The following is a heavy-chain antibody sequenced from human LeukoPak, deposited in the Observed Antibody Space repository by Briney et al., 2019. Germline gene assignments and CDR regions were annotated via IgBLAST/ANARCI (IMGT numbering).Heavy chain of an antibody. J-gene: IGHJ4*02. CDR2: ISSSSSYI. D-gene: IGHD4-17*01. V-gene: IGHV3-21*01. CDR3: ARDRYGDYIFDY. Sequence: GGSQRLSCAASGFTFSSYSMNWVRQAPGKGLEWVSSISSSSSYIYYADSAKGRFTISRDNAKNSLYLQMNSLRAEDTAVYYCARDRYGDYIFDYWGQGTLVTVSS. CDR1: GFTFSSYS.